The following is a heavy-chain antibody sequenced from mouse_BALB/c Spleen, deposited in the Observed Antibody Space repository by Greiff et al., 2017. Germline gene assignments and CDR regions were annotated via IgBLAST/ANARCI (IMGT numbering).Heavy chain of an antibody. J-gene: IGHJ1*01. CDR2: ISSGSSTI. D-gene: IGHD1-1*01. CDR1: GFTFSSFG. CDR3: ARGPYGSSPLSFDV. Sequence: EVKLMESGGGLVQPGGSRKLSCAASGFTFSSFGMHWVRQAPEKGLEWVAYISSGSSTIYYADTVKGRFTISRDNPKNTLFLQMTSLRSEDTAMYYCARGPYGSSPLSFDVWGAGTTVTVSS. V-gene: IGHV5-17*02.